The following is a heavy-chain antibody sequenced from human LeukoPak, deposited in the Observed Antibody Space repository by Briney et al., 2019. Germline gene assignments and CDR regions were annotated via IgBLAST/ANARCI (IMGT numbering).Heavy chain of an antibody. J-gene: IGHJ4*02. CDR3: VREGNELLSKNFDY. CDR2: INPHSGGT. D-gene: IGHD2-21*02. Sequence: ASVKVTCKASGFTFTGYYIHWVRQAPGQGLEWMGYINPHSGGTNSPQKFQGRVTMTTDTSISAAYMELSSLISDDTAMYYCVREGNELLSKNFDYWGQGTLVTVSS. V-gene: IGHV1-2*02. CDR1: GFTFTGYY.